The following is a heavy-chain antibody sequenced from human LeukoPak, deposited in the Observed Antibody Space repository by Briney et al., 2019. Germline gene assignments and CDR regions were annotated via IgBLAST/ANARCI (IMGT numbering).Heavy chain of an antibody. J-gene: IGHJ4*02. CDR3: ASLGGDYYDRGYYFDY. V-gene: IGHV4-59*01. Sequence: PSETLSLTCTVSGGSISSYYWSWIRQPPGKGLKWIGYIYYSGSTNYNPSLKSRVTISVDTSKNQFSLKLSSVTAADTAVYYCASLGGDYYDRGYYFDYWGQGTLVTVSS. CDR1: GGSISSYY. D-gene: IGHD3-22*01. CDR2: IYYSGST.